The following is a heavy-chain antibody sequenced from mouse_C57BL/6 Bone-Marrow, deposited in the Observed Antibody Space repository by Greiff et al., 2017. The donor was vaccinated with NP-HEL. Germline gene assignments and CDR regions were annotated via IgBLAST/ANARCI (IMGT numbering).Heavy chain of an antibody. J-gene: IGHJ2*01. CDR1: GYTFTSYW. Sequence: QVQLQQSGAELVKPGASVKMSCKASGYTFTSYWITWVKQRPGKGLEWIGDIYPGSGSTNYNEKFKSKATLTVDTSSSTAYRQLSSLTSEDSAVYYCAREGVLFGYWGQGTTLTVSS. CDR2: IYPGSGST. CDR3: AREGVLFGY. V-gene: IGHV1-55*01. D-gene: IGHD2-14*01.